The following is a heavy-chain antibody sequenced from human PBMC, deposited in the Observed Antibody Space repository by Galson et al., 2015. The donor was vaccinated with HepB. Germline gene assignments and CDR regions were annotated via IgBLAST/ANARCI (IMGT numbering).Heavy chain of an antibody. D-gene: IGHD3-10*01. CDR2: IYYNGNT. J-gene: IGHJ3*02. CDR1: GGSISNSRYY. CDR3: ARASPDSGNYGLPDAFDI. V-gene: IGHV4-39*02. Sequence: ETLSLTCTVSGGSISNSRYYWGWIRQPPGKGLEWIGHIYYNGNTYYNPSLKSRVTISVATSKNQFSLKLSSVTAADTAVYYCARASPDSGNYGLPDAFDIWGQGTMVTVSS.